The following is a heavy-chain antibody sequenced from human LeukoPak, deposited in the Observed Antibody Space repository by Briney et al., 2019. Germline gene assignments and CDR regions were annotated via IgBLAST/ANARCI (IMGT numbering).Heavy chain of an antibody. Sequence: GGSLRLSCAASGFTFSSYAMSWVRQAPGKGLEWVSAISGSGGSTYYADSVKGRFTISRDNSKNTLYLQMNSLRAEDTAVYYCAKAYYDFWSGSATGELDYFDYWGQGTLVTVSS. V-gene: IGHV3-23*01. CDR1: GFTFSSYA. CDR2: ISGSGGST. J-gene: IGHJ4*02. D-gene: IGHD3-3*01. CDR3: AKAYYDFWSGSATGELDYFDY.